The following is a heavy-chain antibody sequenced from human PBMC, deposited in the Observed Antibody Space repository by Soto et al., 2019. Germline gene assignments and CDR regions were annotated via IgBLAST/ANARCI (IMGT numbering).Heavy chain of an antibody. CDR1: GGSFSGYY. D-gene: IGHD2-2*01. V-gene: IGHV4-34*01. Sequence: SETLSLTCAVYGGSFSGYYLSWIRQPPGKGLEWIGGINHSGSTNYDPSLKSRATISVDTSKDQFSLKLSSVTPADTAVYYCARVGPGCSSTSCYGVYYYMDVWCKGTTVTVSS. CDR3: ARVGPGCSSTSCYGVYYYMDV. J-gene: IGHJ6*03. CDR2: INHSGST.